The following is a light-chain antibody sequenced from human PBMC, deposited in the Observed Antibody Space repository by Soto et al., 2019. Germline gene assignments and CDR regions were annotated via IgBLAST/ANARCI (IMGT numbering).Light chain of an antibody. CDR2: DAS. CDR3: QQRSNWLLT. V-gene: IGKV3-11*01. Sequence: EVVLTQSPATLSFSPGERATLSGRASQSVSSYLAWYQQKPGQAPRLLIYDASNRATGIPARFSGSGSGTDFTLTISSLEPEDFAVYYCQQRSNWLLTFGQGTRLEIK. J-gene: IGKJ5*01. CDR1: QSVSSY.